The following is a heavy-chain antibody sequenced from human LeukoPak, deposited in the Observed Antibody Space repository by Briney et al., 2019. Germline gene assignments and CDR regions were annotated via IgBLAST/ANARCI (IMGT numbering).Heavy chain of an antibody. CDR2: INHSGST. V-gene: IGHV4-34*01. Sequence: PSETLSLTCAVYGGSFSGYYWSWIRQPPGKGLEWIGEINHSGSTNYNPSLKSRVTISVDRSKNQFSLKLSSVTAADTAVYYCARVADDYGDYHFDYWGQGTLVTVSS. CDR1: GGSFSGYY. CDR3: ARVADDYGDYHFDY. J-gene: IGHJ4*02. D-gene: IGHD4-17*01.